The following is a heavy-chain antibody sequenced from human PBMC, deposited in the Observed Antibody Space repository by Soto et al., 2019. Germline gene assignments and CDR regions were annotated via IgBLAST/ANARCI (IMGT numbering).Heavy chain of an antibody. CDR1: GFTFSSYG. J-gene: IGHJ4*02. Sequence: GGSLRLSCAASGFTFSSYGMHWVRQTPGKGLEWVAVISYDGSNKYYADSVKGRFTISRDNSKNTLYLQMNSLRAEDTAVYYCAKAGDILTGYYSGLYYFDYWGQGTLVTVSS. CDR3: AKAGDILTGYYSGLYYFDY. CDR2: ISYDGSNK. D-gene: IGHD3-9*01. V-gene: IGHV3-30*18.